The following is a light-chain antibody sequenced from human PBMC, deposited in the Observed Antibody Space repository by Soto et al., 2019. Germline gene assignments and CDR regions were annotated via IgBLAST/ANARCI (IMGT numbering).Light chain of an antibody. CDR3: QQTFSDPVT. Sequence: DIQMTQSPSSLSASVGDRVTITCRASQSISSYLNWYQQKPGEAPKILIYAASTLQSGVPSRFSGRGSGPAFSLTISSLQPEDFATYYCQQTFSDPVTFGQGTRLEIK. J-gene: IGKJ2*01. V-gene: IGKV1-39*01. CDR2: AAS. CDR1: QSISSY.